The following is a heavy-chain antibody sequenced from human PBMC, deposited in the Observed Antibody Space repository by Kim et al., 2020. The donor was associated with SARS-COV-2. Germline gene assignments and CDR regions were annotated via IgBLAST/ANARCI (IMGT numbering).Heavy chain of an antibody. V-gene: IGHV1-2*04. Sequence: ASVKVSCKASGYTFTGYYMHWVRQAPGQGLEWMGWINPNSGGTNYAQKFQGWVTMTRDTSISTAYMELSRLRSDDTAVYYCARELRKYYDILTGPTRGGVGYYYYGMDVWGQGTTVTVSS. CDR1: GYTFTGYY. CDR2: INPNSGGT. CDR3: ARELRKYYDILTGPTRGGVGYYYYGMDV. J-gene: IGHJ6*02. D-gene: IGHD3-9*01.